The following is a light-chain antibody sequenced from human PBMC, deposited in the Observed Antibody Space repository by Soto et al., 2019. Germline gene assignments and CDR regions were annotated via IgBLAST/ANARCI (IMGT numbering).Light chain of an antibody. Sequence: QSVLTQPPSVSGAPGQRVTISCTGSSSNIGAGYDVHWYQQLPGPAPKLLIHGNSNRPSGVPDRFSGSKSGTSASLAITGLPAEDEADYYCQSYDSSLSGLVFGGGTKVTVL. J-gene: IGLJ2*01. CDR2: GNS. CDR1: SSNIGAGYD. CDR3: QSYDSSLSGLV. V-gene: IGLV1-40*01.